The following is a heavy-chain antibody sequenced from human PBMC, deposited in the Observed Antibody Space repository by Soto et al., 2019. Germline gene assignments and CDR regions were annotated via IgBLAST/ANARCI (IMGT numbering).Heavy chain of an antibody. Sequence: QIQLHESGPGLVKPSQTLSLTCTVSGGSIRSGDYYWSWIRQTPERGLEWCGYVHYSGNTFYNPSLKSRATISLDTSRNQFSLNLSSVTAADSAVYYCAREIMAADHFDYWGQGALVIVSS. V-gene: IGHV4-30-4*01. CDR2: VHYSGNT. J-gene: IGHJ4*02. CDR1: GGSIRSGDYY. D-gene: IGHD6-13*01. CDR3: AREIMAADHFDY.